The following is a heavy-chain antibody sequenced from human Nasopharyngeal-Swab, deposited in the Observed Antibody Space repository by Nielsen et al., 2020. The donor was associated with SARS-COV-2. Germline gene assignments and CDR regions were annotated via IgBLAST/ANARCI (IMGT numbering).Heavy chain of an antibody. CDR3: AKDFWGALDS. CDR1: GFTFSSYW. D-gene: IGHD3-16*01. V-gene: IGHV3-74*01. Sequence: GESLKISCAASGFTFSSYWMHWVRQAPGKGLVWVSHINSAGSATSYADSVKGRFTISRDNAKSTLYLQMNSLRGDDTAIYFCAKDFWGALDSWGQGTLVTVSS. J-gene: IGHJ4*02. CDR2: INSAGSAT.